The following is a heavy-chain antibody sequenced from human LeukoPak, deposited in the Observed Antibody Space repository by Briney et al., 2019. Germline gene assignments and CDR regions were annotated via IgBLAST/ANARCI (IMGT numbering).Heavy chain of an antibody. CDR1: GYSFNTYW. CDR3: ACRKLTSTWSAP. J-gene: IGHJ5*02. V-gene: IGHV5-51*01. Sequence: GESLKISCKGFGYSFNTYWIGWVRQVPGKGLEWMGVIYPGDSRTRYNPSFQGEVTISADKSINTAYLQWSSLKASDTATYYCACRKLTSTWSAPWGQGTLVTVSS. CDR2: IYPGDSRT. D-gene: IGHD2-2*01.